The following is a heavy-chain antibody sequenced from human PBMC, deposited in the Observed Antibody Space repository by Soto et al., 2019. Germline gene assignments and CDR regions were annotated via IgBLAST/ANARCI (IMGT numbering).Heavy chain of an antibody. CDR1: GGTFTNYA. CDR3: ARERSVGYCITTTCPKPFYYYAMDV. D-gene: IGHD2-2*01. V-gene: IGHV1-69*12. J-gene: IGHJ6*02. Sequence: QVQLVQSGAEVKKPGSSLKVSCKASGGTFTNYAFSWVRQAPGQGPEWMGGIIPIFGTPDYAQKFQGRVIITADESTRTVSMELNSRRSDDTAVYYCARERSVGYCITTTCPKPFYYYAMDVWGQGTTVTVS. CDR2: IIPIFGTP.